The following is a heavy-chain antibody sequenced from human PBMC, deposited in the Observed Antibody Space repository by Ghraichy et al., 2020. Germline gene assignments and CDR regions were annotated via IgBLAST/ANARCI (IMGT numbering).Heavy chain of an antibody. D-gene: IGHD3-10*01. CDR2: INSDGTST. CDR1: GFTFNTFW. V-gene: IGHV3-74*01. CDR3: ARDRAPAY. Sequence: GESLNISCAASGFTFNTFWMHWVRQAPGKGLVWVSHINSDGTSTSYADSVKGRFTISRDNAKNTLYLQMNSLRADDTAMYYCARDRAPAYWGQGTLVTVSS. J-gene: IGHJ4*02.